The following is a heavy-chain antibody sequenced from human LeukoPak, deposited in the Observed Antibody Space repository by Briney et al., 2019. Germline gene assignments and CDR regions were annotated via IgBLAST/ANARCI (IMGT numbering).Heavy chain of an antibody. D-gene: IGHD1-1*01. CDR3: ARTVGTLDY. V-gene: IGHV3-48*03. CDR2: ISSSGSTI. Sequence: PGGSLRLSCAASGFTFSSYEMNWVRQAPGKGLKWVSYISSSGSTIYYADSVKGRFTISRDNAKNSLYLQMNSLRAEDTAVYYCARTVGTLDYWGQGTLVTVSS. CDR1: GFTFSSYE. J-gene: IGHJ4*02.